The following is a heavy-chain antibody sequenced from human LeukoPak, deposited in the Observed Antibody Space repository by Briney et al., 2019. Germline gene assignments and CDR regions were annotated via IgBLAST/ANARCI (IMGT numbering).Heavy chain of an antibody. J-gene: IGHJ4*02. V-gene: IGHV3-30*18. D-gene: IGHD6-19*01. CDR3: AKVAGSSGWYLDY. CDR1: GFTFSSYG. Sequence: PGGSLRLSCAASGFTFSSYGMHWVRQAPDKGLEWVAVISHDGSTKYYADSVNGRFTISRDNSMNMLFLQMNSLRDEDTAVYYCAKVAGSSGWYLDYWGQGTLVTVSS. CDR2: ISHDGSTK.